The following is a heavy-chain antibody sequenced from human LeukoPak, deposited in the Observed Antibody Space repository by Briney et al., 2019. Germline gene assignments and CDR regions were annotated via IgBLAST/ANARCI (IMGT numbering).Heavy chain of an antibody. CDR1: GFTFSSYA. CDR3: ARGISAGYGSGSYDS. J-gene: IGHJ5*02. D-gene: IGHD3-10*01. V-gene: IGHV3-74*01. Sequence: PGGSLRLSCAASGFTFSSYAMHWVRQAPGKGLVWVSRINSDGSSTSYADSVKGRFTISRDNAKNTLYLQMNSLRAEDTAVYYCARGISAGYGSGSYDSWGQGTLVTVSS. CDR2: INSDGSST.